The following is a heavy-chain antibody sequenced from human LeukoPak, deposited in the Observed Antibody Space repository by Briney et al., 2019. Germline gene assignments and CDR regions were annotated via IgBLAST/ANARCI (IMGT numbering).Heavy chain of an antibody. J-gene: IGHJ6*03. D-gene: IGHD3-3*01. CDR2: IYHSGST. V-gene: IGHV4-30-2*01. Sequence: PSETLSLTCTVSGGSISSGGYYWSWIRQPPGKGLEWIGYIYHSGSTYYNPSLKSRVSISVDRSKNQFSLKLNSVTAADTAVYYCAREARPPGVVISYYMDVWGKGTTVTVSS. CDR3: AREARPPGVVISYYMDV. CDR1: GGSISSGGYY.